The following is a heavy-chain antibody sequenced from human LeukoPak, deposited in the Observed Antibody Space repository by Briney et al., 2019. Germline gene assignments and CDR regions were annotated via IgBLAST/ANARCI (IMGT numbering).Heavy chain of an antibody. CDR3: AKDLSKFAY. V-gene: IGHV3-33*05. Sequence: GALRLSCTASGFTFTTYGLHWVRQAPGKGLEWVAVISYNGGYRHYADSVKGRFTISRDDSKNTLFLQMSSLRAEDTAVYYCAKDLSKFAYWGQGALVTVSS. CDR2: ISYNGGYR. D-gene: IGHD2-21*01. CDR1: GFTFTTYG. J-gene: IGHJ4*02.